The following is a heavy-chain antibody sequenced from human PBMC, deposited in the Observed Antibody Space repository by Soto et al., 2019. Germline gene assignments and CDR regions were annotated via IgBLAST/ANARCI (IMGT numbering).Heavy chain of an antibody. CDR1: GGTFRRYA. V-gene: IGHV1-69*13. CDR2: IIPKFGTT. Sequence: SVKVSCKASGGTFRRYAISWVRQAPGQGLEWMGGIIPKFGTTNYAQKFQGRVTITADESTSTAYMEVSSLRSEDTAVYYCARTEEAAGLPPSPSYFYFAWDVWGQGTTVTVSS. J-gene: IGHJ6*02. D-gene: IGHD6-13*01. CDR3: ARTEEAAGLPPSPSYFYFAWDV.